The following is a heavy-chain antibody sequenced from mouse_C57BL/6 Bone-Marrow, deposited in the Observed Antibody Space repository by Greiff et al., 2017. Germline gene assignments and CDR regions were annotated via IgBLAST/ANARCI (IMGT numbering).Heavy chain of an antibody. D-gene: IGHD2-5*01. J-gene: IGHJ4*01. Sequence: QVQLQQPGAELVMPGASVKLSCKASGYTFTSYWMHWVKQRPGQGLEWIGEIDPSDSYTNYNQKFKGKSTLTVDKSSSTAYMQISSLTSEDSAVYDCARKTYYSNFDAIDYWGQGTSVTVSS. V-gene: IGHV1-69*01. CDR2: IDPSDSYT. CDR3: ARKTYYSNFDAIDY. CDR1: GYTFTSYW.